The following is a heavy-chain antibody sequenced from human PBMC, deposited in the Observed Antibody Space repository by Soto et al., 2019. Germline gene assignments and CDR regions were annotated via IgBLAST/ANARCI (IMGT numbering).Heavy chain of an antibody. Sequence: EQLAESGGGVVQSGRSLRLSCEASGFTFSSFGMHWVRQAPGKGLEWVAVISYDGSDTYFADSVKGRFTISSDNSTNHASLQMNSLRVEDTAVYYCVKDIHFLGIWYFDLWGRGPLVSVSS. CDR1: GFTFSSFG. J-gene: IGHJ2*01. V-gene: IGHV3-30*18. D-gene: IGHD3-16*01. CDR3: VKDIHFLGIWYFDL. CDR2: ISYDGSDT.